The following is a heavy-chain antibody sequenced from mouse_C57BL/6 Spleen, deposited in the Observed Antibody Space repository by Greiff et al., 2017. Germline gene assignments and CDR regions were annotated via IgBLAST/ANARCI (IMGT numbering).Heavy chain of an antibody. CDR2: INPNNGGT. CDR3: ARSNWAFDY. V-gene: IGHV1-26*01. J-gene: IGHJ2*01. D-gene: IGHD4-1*01. Sequence: VQLQQSGPELVKPGASVKISCKASGYTFTDYYMNWVKQSHGKSLEWIGDINPNNGGTSYNQKFKGKATLTVDKSSSTAYMELRSLTSEDSAVYYCARSNWAFDYWGQGTTLTVSS. CDR1: GYTFTDYY.